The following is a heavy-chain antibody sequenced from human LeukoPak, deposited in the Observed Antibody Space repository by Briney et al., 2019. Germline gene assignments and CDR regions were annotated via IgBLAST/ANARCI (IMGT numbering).Heavy chain of an antibody. CDR3: ARGRQQLAPYYYYGMDV. Sequence: LRLSCAASGFTFSDYYWSWIRQHPGKGLEWIGYIYYSGSTYYNPSLKSRVTISVDTSKNQFSLKLSSVTAADTAVYYCARGRQQLAPYYYYGMDVWGQGTTVTVSS. CDR2: IYYSGST. D-gene: IGHD6-13*01. CDR1: GFTFSDYY. J-gene: IGHJ6*02. V-gene: IGHV4-31*02.